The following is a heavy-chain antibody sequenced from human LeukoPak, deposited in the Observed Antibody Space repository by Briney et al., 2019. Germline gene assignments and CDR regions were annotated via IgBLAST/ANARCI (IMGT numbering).Heavy chain of an antibody. CDR1: GFTFSSYT. CDR3: EKDPYYDSSGYYDH. V-gene: IGHV3-23*01. D-gene: IGHD3-22*01. CDR2: ISGSDGST. J-gene: IGHJ5*02. Sequence: PGGSLRLSCAASGFTFSSYTMGWVRQAPGKWLEWVSAISGSDGSTHYAESVKGRFTVSRDNSKSTLYLQMNSLRAEDTAVYYCEKDPYYDSSGYYDHWGQGTLVTVSS.